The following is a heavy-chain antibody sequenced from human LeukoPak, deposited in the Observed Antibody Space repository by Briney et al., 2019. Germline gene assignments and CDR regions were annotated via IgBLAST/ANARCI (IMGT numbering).Heavy chain of an antibody. CDR2: ISSSSFKI. V-gene: IGHV3-48*04. J-gene: IGHJ6*02. CDR3: ATYKNWVAGDV. CDR1: EFTFVRYA. D-gene: IGHD7-27*01. Sequence: GGSLRLSCAASEFTFVRYAMNWVRQAPGKGLEWVSYISSSSFKIGYADSVKGRFTISRDNSKNSLYLQMDSLRVEDTAVYYCATYKNWVAGDVWGQGTTVSVSS.